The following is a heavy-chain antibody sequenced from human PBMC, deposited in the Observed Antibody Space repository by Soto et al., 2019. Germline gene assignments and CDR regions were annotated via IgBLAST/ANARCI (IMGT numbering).Heavy chain of an antibody. CDR1: GGSIRSGCYY. Sequence: TLSLTCTVSGGSIRSGCYYWSWIRQHPGKGLEWIGYIYYSGSTYYNPSLKSRVTISVDTSKNQFSLKLSSVTAADTAVYYCARGVRTRGIVVVPAARSHNWFDPWGQGTLVTVSS. V-gene: IGHV4-31*03. J-gene: IGHJ5*02. D-gene: IGHD2-2*01. CDR2: IYYSGST. CDR3: ARGVRTRGIVVVPAARSHNWFDP.